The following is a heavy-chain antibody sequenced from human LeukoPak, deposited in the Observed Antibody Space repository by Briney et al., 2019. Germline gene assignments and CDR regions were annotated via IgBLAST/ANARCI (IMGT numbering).Heavy chain of an antibody. Sequence: PSETLSLTCTVSGGSISSYYWSWIRQPPGKGLEWIGYIYYSGSTNYNPSLKSRVTISVDTSKNRFSLKLSSVTAADTAVYYCARHLSPGYCSGGSCSQFDYWGQGTLVTVSS. CDR3: ARHLSPGYCSGGSCSQFDY. D-gene: IGHD2-15*01. V-gene: IGHV4-59*08. CDR2: IYYSGST. CDR1: GGSISSYY. J-gene: IGHJ4*02.